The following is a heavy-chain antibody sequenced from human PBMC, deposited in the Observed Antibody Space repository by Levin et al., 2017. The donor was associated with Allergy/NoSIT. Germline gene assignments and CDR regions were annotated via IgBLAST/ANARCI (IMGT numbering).Heavy chain of an antibody. J-gene: IGHJ4*02. CDR2: IYYSGST. Sequence: SETLSLTCTVSSGSTSSSDYYWAWIRQPPGKGLEWIVSIYYSGSTYYNPSLKSRVTISVHTSKNQFSLKLSSVTAADAAVYCFARHMPWSGYKGGFDYWGQGTLVTVSS. CDR1: SGSTSSSDYY. V-gene: IGHV4-39*01. CDR3: ARHMPWSGYKGGFDY. D-gene: IGHD3-3*01.